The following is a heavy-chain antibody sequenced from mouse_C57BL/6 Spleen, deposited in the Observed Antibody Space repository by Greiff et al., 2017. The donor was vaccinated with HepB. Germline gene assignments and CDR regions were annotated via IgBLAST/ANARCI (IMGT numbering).Heavy chain of an antibody. CDR2: IYPGDGDT. V-gene: IGHV1-82*01. Sequence: VQLQQSGPELVKPGASVKISCKASGYAFSSSWMNWVKQRPGKGLEWIGRIYPGDGDTNYNGKFKGKATLTAEKSSSTAYMQLSRLTYEDAAVYFCARNGTAMGYWGQGTSVTASS. D-gene: IGHD4-1*01. CDR1: GYAFSSSW. CDR3: ARNGTAMGY. J-gene: IGHJ4*01.